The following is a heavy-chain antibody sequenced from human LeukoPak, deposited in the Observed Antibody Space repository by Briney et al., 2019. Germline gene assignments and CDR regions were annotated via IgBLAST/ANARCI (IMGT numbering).Heavy chain of an antibody. V-gene: IGHV3-30*03. J-gene: IGHJ4*02. D-gene: IGHD1-26*01. CDR3: ARDYSGSYSGLGY. CDR1: GFTFSSYG. Sequence: PGRSLRLSCAASGFTFSSYGMHWVRQAPGKGLEWVAVIPYDGSNKYYADSVKGRFTISRDNSKNTLYLQMNSLRAEDTAVYYCARDYSGSYSGLGYWGQGTLDTVSS. CDR2: IPYDGSNK.